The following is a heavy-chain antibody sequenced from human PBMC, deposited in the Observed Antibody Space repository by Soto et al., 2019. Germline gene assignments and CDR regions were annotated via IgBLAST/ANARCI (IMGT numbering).Heavy chain of an antibody. V-gene: IGHV1-3*01. CDR2: INAGNGNT. J-gene: IGHJ6*02. Sequence: ASVKVSCKASGYTFTSYSIHWVRQAPGQRLEWMGWINAGNGNTKYSQKFQGRVTITRDTSASTAYMELSSLRSEDTAVYYCARDGIVVVPAARFYYYGMDVWGQGTTVTVSS. CDR1: GYTFTSYS. CDR3: ARDGIVVVPAARFYYYGMDV. D-gene: IGHD2-2*01.